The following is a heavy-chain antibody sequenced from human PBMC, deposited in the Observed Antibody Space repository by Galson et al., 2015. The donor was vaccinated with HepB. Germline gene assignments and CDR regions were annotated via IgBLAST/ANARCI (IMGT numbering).Heavy chain of an antibody. CDR3: ARGPEDTAMVLGWFDP. CDR2: IDPSDSYT. CDR1: GYSFTSYW. Sequence: QSGAEVKKPGESLRISCKGSGYSFTSYWISWVRQMPGKGLEWMGRIDPSDSYTNYSPSFQGHVTISADKSISTAYLQWSSLKASDTAMYYCARGPEDTAMVLGWFDPWGQGTLVTVSS. D-gene: IGHD5-18*01. J-gene: IGHJ5*02. V-gene: IGHV5-10-1*01.